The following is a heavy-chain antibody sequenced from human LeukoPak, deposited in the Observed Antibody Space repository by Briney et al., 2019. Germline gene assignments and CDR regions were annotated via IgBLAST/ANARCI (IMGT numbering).Heavy chain of an antibody. CDR1: GFTFSSYA. V-gene: IGHV3-23*01. CDR2: ISGSGGST. J-gene: IGHJ4*02. CDR3: AKETGSGYSGYDTNFDY. Sequence: PGGSLRLPCAASGFTFSSYAMSWVRQAPGKGLEWVSAISGSGGSTYYADSVKGRFTISRDNSKNTLYLQMNSLRAEDTAVYYCAKETGSGYSGYDTNFDYWGQGTLVTVSS. D-gene: IGHD5-12*01.